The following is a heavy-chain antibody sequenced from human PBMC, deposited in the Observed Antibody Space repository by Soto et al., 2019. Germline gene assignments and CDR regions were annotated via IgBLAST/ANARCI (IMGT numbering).Heavy chain of an antibody. Sequence: QVQLLQSGAEVKKPGSSVQVSCKASGGTFSSYAISWVRQAPGQGLEWMGGIIPIFGTATYAQKFQGRVTITADESTSTADMELSSLRSEDKVVYYCGLVVVPAAIHYWGQGTLVTVSS. J-gene: IGHJ4*02. V-gene: IGHV1-69*01. CDR1: GGTFSSYA. CDR2: IIPIFGTA. D-gene: IGHD2-2*01. CDR3: GLVVVPAAIHY.